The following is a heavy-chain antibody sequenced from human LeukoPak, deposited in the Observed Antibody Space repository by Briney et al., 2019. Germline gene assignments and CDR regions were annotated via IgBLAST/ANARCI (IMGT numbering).Heavy chain of an antibody. Sequence: GGSLRLSCAASGFTFSSYWMSWVRQAPGKGLEWVANIKQDGSEKYYVDSVKGRFTISRDNAKNSLYLQMNSLRAEDTAVYYCAKESVEMATIPYYFDYWGQGTLVTVSS. CDR2: IKQDGSEK. D-gene: IGHD5-24*01. V-gene: IGHV3-7*01. CDR3: AKESVEMATIPYYFDY. J-gene: IGHJ4*02. CDR1: GFTFSSYW.